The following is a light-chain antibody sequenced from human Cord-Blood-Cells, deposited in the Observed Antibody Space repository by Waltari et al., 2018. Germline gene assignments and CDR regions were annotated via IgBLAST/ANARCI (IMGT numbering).Light chain of an antibody. J-gene: IGKJ2*01. CDR1: QSVLYSSNNQNY. Sequence: DIVMTQSPHSLAVSLGERATINCKSSQSVLYSSNNQNYLAWYQQKPGQPPKLLIYWASTRESGVPDRFSGSGSGTDFTLTISSLQAEDVAVYYCQQYYSTPHTFGQGTKLEIK. CDR3: QQYYSTPHT. V-gene: IGKV4-1*01. CDR2: WAS.